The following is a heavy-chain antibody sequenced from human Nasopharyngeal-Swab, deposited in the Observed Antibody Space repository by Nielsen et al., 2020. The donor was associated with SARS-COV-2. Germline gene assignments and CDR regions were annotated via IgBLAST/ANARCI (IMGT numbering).Heavy chain of an antibody. CDR2: IYYSGST. V-gene: IGHV4-39*01. CDR3: ASSYSSGWYFLDV. J-gene: IGHJ6*02. D-gene: IGHD6-19*01. CDR1: GGSISSSSYY. Sequence: SEILSLTCTVSGGSISSSSYYWGWIRQPPGKGLEWIGSIYYSGSTYYNPSLKSRVTISVDTSKNQFSLKLSSVTAADTAVYYCASSYSSGWYFLDVWGQGTTVTVSS.